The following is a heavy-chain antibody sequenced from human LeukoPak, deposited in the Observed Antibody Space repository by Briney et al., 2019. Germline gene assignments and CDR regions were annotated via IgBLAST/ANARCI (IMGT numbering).Heavy chain of an antibody. Sequence: ASVKVSCKASGYTFTSYDINWVRQATGQGLEWMGWMNPNSGNTGYAQKFQGRVTMTRNTSISTAYMELSSLRSEDTAVYYCARAPRRRGVTSYYFDYWGQGTLVTVSS. J-gene: IGHJ4*02. V-gene: IGHV1-8*01. D-gene: IGHD3-10*01. CDR2: MNPNSGNT. CDR1: GYTFTSYD. CDR3: ARAPRRRGVTSYYFDY.